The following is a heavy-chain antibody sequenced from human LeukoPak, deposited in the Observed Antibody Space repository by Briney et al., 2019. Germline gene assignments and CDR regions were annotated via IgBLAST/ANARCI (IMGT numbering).Heavy chain of an antibody. V-gene: IGHV3-74*01. J-gene: IGHJ4*02. D-gene: IGHD6-19*01. CDR2: INTDGTVT. CDR3: ATKQWLAPPPDS. Sequence: GGSLRLSCAASGYTFSKYCMLWVRHAPGKGLERVSRINTDGTVTTYADSVKGLFTVSRDNADNTMFLQMNSVRDEDTAVYYCATKQWLAPPPDSWGQGTPVTVSS. CDR1: GYTFSKYC.